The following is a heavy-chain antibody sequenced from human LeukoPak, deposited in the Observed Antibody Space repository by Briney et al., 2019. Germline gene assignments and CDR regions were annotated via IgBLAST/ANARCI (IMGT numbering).Heavy chain of an antibody. CDR1: GYTFTSYD. V-gene: IGHV1-8*01. Sequence: ASVKVSCKASGYTFTSYDINWVRQATGQGLEWMGWMNPNSGNTGYAQKFQGRVTMTRDTSISTAYMELRSLRSDDTAVYYCARVSLLLWFGESEFDPWGQGTLVTVSS. J-gene: IGHJ5*02. CDR3: ARVSLLLWFGESEFDP. D-gene: IGHD3-10*01. CDR2: MNPNSGNT.